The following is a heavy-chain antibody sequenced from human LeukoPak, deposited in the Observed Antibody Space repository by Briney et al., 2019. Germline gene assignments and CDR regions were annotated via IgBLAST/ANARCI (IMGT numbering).Heavy chain of an antibody. V-gene: IGHV3-21*01. CDR3: ARDRGPTRSYFDY. CDR2: ISSSSSYI. J-gene: IGHJ4*02. D-gene: IGHD3-10*01. Sequence: GGSLRLSCAASGFTFSSYSMNWVRQAPGKGLEWVSSISSSSSYIYYADSVKGRFTISRDNAKNSLYLQMNSLRAEDTAVYYCARDRGPTRSYFDYWGQGTLVTVSS. CDR1: GFTFSSYS.